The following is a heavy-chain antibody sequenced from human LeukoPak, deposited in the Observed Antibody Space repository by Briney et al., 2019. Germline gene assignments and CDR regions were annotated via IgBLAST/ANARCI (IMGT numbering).Heavy chain of an antibody. Sequence: SETLSLTCTVSGGSISSRSHYWGWVRQPPGKGPEWIGSIYYGGSTSYNPSLKTRVTNSIDTSKNQFSLRLSSVTAADTAVYYYARHVPSALRIVVVTSDWYFDLWGRGTLVTVAS. CDR1: GGSISSRSHY. V-gene: IGHV4-39*01. CDR3: ARHVPSALRIVVVTSDWYFDL. D-gene: IGHD2-21*02. J-gene: IGHJ2*01. CDR2: IYYGGST.